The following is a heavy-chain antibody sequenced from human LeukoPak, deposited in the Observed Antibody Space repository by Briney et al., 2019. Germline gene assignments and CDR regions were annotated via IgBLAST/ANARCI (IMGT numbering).Heavy chain of an antibody. V-gene: IGHV3-53*01. CDR3: ATHPGDTSYGFDY. Sequence: GGSLRLSCAASGFTVSSNYMSWVRQAPGKGLEWVSVIYSGGSTYYADSVEGRFTISRDNSKNTLYLQMNSLRAKDTAVYYCATHPGDTSYGFDYWGQGTLVTVSS. CDR2: IYSGGST. CDR1: GFTVSSNY. D-gene: IGHD5-18*01. J-gene: IGHJ4*02.